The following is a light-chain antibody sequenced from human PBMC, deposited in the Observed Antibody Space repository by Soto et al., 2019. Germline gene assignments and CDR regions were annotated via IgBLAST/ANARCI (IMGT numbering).Light chain of an antibody. V-gene: IGKV3-20*01. CDR3: HQYGSSQT. Sequence: EIVLTHSPGTLSLSPCERATLSFRASQSVGSSFLAWFQHKPGQAPRLLIYGASSRATGIPDRFSGSGSGTDFTLSISRLEPEDFAVYYCHQYGSSQTFGQGTKVDI. CDR1: QSVGSSF. CDR2: GAS. J-gene: IGKJ1*01.